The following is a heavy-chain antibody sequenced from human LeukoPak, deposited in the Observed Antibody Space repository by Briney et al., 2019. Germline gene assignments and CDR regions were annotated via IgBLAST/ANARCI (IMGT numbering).Heavy chain of an antibody. J-gene: IGHJ4*02. CDR2: ISNSSSYI. CDR1: GFTFSSYS. V-gene: IGHV3-21*01. Sequence: GGSLRLSCAASGFTFSSYSMNWVRQAPGKGLGWVSSISNSSSYIYYADSVKGRFTISRDNAKNSLYLQMNSLRAEDTAVYYCARGWAYYYGSGSYYFDYWGQGTLVTVSS. D-gene: IGHD3-10*01. CDR3: ARGWAYYYGSGSYYFDY.